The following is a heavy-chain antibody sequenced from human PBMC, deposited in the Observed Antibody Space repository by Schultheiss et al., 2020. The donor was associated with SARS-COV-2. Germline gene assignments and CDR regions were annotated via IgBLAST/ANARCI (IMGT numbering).Heavy chain of an antibody. CDR3: ARGDYYDSSGPYYY. D-gene: IGHD3-22*01. Sequence: SETLSLTCAVSGGSISSGGYSWSWIRQPPGKGLEWIGYIYHSGSTYYNPSLKSRVTISVDRSKNQFSLKLSSVTAADTAVYYCARGDYYDSSGPYYYWGQGTLVTVSS. CDR2: IYHSGST. J-gene: IGHJ4*02. CDR1: GGSISSGGYS. V-gene: IGHV4-30-2*01.